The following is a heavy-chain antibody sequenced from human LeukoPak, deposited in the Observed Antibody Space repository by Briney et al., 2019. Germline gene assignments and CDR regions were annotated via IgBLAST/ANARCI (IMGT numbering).Heavy chain of an antibody. CDR2: ISAYNGNT. J-gene: IGHJ5*02. V-gene: IGHV1-18*01. CDR3: ARDRVRYCSGGSCRGNWFDP. Sequence: ASVKVSCKASGYTFTSYRISWVRQAPGQGLEWMGWISAYNGNTNYAQKLQGRVTMTTDTSTSTAYMELRSLRSDDTAVYYCARDRVRYCSGGSCRGNWFDPWGQGTLVTVSS. CDR1: GYTFTSYR. D-gene: IGHD2-15*01.